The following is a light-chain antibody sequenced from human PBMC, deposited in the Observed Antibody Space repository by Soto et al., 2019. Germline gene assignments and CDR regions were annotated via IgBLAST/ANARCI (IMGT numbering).Light chain of an antibody. CDR3: ATWDDSLSAWV. CDR1: SSNIGTNY. J-gene: IGLJ3*02. CDR2: TNN. V-gene: IGLV1-47*02. Sequence: VLTQPPSASGTPGQRVTNSCSGSSSNIGTNYVYWYHQLPGTAPKLLVYTNNQRPSGVPDRFSGSKSGTSASLAISGLRSEDEADYYCATWDDSLSAWVFGGGTKLTVL.